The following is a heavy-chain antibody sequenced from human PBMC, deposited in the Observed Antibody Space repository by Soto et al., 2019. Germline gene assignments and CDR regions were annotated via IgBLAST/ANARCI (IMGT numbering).Heavy chain of an antibody. Sequence: HIALQESGPTLVKPTQPLTLTCSVSGFSLSSIALGVFVCLIRQPPGKAPEWLSLIYWDDGKRYNPSLKSRLTIRKEPSEKQVVRTMTNMDAVDTCIYYSVHGTLGSRGPVYFDYCGQGNLVTVAS. V-gene: IGHV2-5*02. CDR2: IYWDDGK. D-gene: IGHD1-20*01. J-gene: IGHJ4*02. CDR3: VHGTLGSRGPVYFDY. CDR1: GFSLSSIALGVF.